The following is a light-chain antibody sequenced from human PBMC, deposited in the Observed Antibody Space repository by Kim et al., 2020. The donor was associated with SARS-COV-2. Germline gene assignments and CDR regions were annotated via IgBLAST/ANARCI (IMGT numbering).Light chain of an antibody. J-gene: IGKJ1*01. CDR2: AAS. V-gene: IGKV1-9*01. Sequence: IQLTQSPSYLSASVGNRVTITCRASQGIPSYLAWYQQKPGKAPQLLIYAASTLQSGVPSRFSGSGSGTDFTLTISSLQPEDFATYYCQQLNNYPWTFGQGTKVEIK. CDR3: QQLNNYPWT. CDR1: QGIPSY.